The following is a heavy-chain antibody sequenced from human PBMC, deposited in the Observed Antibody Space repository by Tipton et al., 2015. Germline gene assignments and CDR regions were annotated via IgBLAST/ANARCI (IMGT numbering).Heavy chain of an antibody. V-gene: IGHV3-7*01. CDR2: IKGDGSEE. CDR1: GFTFSDYW. J-gene: IGHJ4*02. D-gene: IGHD3-22*01. Sequence: GSLRLSCGASGFTFSDYWMSWVRQAPGKGLEWVANIKGDGSEENYVDSVKGRFTISRDNAKNSLYLQMNSLRVEDTAVYYCTREANYYDTSGPRRDYWGQGTLVTVSS. CDR3: TREANYYDTSGPRRDY.